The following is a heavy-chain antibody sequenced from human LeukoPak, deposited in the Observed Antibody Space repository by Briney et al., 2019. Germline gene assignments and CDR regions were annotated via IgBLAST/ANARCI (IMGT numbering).Heavy chain of an antibody. CDR2: INPSSGVT. J-gene: IGHJ4*02. CDR3: ALGITFGGVIPALDY. D-gene: IGHD3-16*02. CDR1: GYTFTTYY. V-gene: IGHV1-2*02. Sequence: ASLKVSCKASGYTFTTYYIHLMRQPPGQSLEGMGWINPSSGVTNYAQKIQRRATMARAKYITTANTDLSRLRSDDPAGYHRALGITFGGVIPALDYWGQGTLVTVSS.